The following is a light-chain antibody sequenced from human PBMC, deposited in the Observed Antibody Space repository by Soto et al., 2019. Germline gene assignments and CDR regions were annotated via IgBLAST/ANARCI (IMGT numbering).Light chain of an antibody. CDR1: QNINTW. Sequence: DIQMTQSPSTLSASVGDRVTITCRASQNINTWLAWYRQKPGKAPYLLIYKASNLQSGVPSRFSGSASGTEFTLTISSLQPDDIATYYCQQYETYPLTYGGGTKVEI. V-gene: IGKV1-5*03. CDR3: QQYETYPLT. J-gene: IGKJ4*01. CDR2: KAS.